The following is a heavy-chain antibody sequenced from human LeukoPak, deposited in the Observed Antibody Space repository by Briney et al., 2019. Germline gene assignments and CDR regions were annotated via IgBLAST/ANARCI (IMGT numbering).Heavy chain of an antibody. CDR1: GYTFTSYG. V-gene: IGHV1-18*01. Sequence: ASVKVSCKASGYTFTSYGISWVRQAPGQGLEWMGWISAYNGNTNYAQKLQGRVTMTTDTSTSTAYMELRSLRSDDTAVYYCVRNYDSSGYYEDDYWGQGTLVTVSS. CDR3: VRNYDSSGYYEDDY. D-gene: IGHD3-22*01. J-gene: IGHJ4*02. CDR2: ISAYNGNT.